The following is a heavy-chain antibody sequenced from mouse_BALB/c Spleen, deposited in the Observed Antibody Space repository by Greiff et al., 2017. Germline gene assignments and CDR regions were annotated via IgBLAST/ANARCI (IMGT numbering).Heavy chain of an antibody. CDR3: ARDYGSSYPAWFAY. Sequence: EVKLMESGGGLVQPGGSLRLSCATSGFTFTDYYMSWVRQPPGKALEWLGFIRNKANGYTTEYSASVKGRFTISRDNSQSILYLQMNTLRAEDSATYYCARDYGSSYPAWFAYWGQGTLVTVSA. CDR2: IRNKANGYTT. J-gene: IGHJ3*01. CDR1: GFTFTDYY. V-gene: IGHV7-3*02. D-gene: IGHD1-1*01.